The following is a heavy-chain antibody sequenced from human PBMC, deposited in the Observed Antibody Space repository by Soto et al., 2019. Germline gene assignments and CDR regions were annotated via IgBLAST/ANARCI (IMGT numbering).Heavy chain of an antibody. CDR2: ISYDGSNK. Sequence: GGSLRLSCAASGFTFSSYGMHWVRQALGKGLEWVAVISYDGSNKYYADSVKGRFTISRDNSKNTLYLQMNSLRAEDTAVYYCANAAAADYYYYMDVWGKGTKVTVSS. CDR3: ANAAAADYYYYMDV. D-gene: IGHD2-2*01. V-gene: IGHV3-30*18. CDR1: GFTFSSYG. J-gene: IGHJ6*03.